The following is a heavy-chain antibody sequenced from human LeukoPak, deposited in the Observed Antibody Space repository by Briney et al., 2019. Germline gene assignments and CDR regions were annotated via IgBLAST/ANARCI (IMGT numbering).Heavy chain of an antibody. J-gene: IGHJ4*02. D-gene: IGHD3-3*01. Sequence: PSETLSLTCAVYGGSFSGYYWSWIRQPPGKGLEWIGEINHSGSTNYNPSLKSRVTISVDTSKNQFSLKLCSVTAADTAVYYCARGQDFWSGYYYYFDYWGQGTLVTVSS. V-gene: IGHV4-34*01. CDR2: INHSGST. CDR3: ARGQDFWSGYYYYFDY. CDR1: GGSFSGYY.